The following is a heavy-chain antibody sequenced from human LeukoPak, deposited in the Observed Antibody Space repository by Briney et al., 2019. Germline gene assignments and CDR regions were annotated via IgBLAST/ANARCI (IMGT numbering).Heavy chain of an antibody. CDR2: IDTTGRVT. CDR3: ARDGVY. CDR1: EFTFSSKW. D-gene: IGHD3-3*01. J-gene: IGHJ4*02. Sequence: PGGSLRLSCAASEFTFSSKWMFWVRQAPGKGLVWVSRIDTTGRVTNYTDSVKGRFIISRDNTKNTLYLQMDSLRADDTAVYYCARDGVYWGQGTLVTVSS. V-gene: IGHV3-74*01.